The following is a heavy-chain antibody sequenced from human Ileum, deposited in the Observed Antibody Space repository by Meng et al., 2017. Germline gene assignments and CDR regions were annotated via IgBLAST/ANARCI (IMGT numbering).Heavy chain of an antibody. D-gene: IGHD4-17*01. V-gene: IGHV3-15*04. J-gene: IGHJ4*02. CDR3: TTEGLRCHNN. Sequence: EVQLVESGGGLVKPGGSLRLSCVASGFSFSNAWLSWVRQVPGKGLEWVGRIESETRGLTTYYAAPVKGRFSISRDDSKNALYLRMNSLKTEDSAIYYCTTEGLRCHNNWGQGTLVTVSS. CDR1: GFSFSNAW. CDR2: IESETRGLTT.